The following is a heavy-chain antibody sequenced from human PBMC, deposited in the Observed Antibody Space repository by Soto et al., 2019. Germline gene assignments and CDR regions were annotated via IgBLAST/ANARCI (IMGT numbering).Heavy chain of an antibody. CDR3: ARPGQLVRSNWFDP. CDR2: ISSSSSYI. V-gene: IGHV3-21*01. J-gene: IGHJ5*02. Sequence: GGSLRLSCAASGFTFSSYSMNWVRQAPGKGLEWVSSISSSSSYIYYADSVKGRFTISRDNAKNSLYLQMNSLRAEDTAVYYCARPGQLVRSNWFDPWGQGTLVTVSS. CDR1: GFTFSSYS. D-gene: IGHD6-13*01.